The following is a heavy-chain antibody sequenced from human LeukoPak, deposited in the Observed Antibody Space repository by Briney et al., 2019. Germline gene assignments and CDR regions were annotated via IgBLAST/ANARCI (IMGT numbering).Heavy chain of an antibody. CDR2: ISAYNGNT. CDR1: GYTFTSYG. Sequence: ASVKVSCKASGYTFTSYGISWVRQAPGQGLEWMGWISAYNGNTNYAQKLQGRVTMTTDTSTSTAYMELRSLRSEDTAVYYCATDPWLRRIDYWGQGTLVTVSS. J-gene: IGHJ4*02. V-gene: IGHV1-18*01. D-gene: IGHD5-12*01. CDR3: ATDPWLRRIDY.